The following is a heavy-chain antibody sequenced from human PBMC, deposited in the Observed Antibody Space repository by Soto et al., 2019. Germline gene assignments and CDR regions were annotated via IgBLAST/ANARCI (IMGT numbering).Heavy chain of an antibody. D-gene: IGHD3-10*01. Sequence: PGGSLRLSCEASGFTFNDYSMDWVRQAPEKGLEWVSSISSSGTYIYYADSVKGRFAISRDNANNVMYLQMDTLRAEDTAVYYCVRAGHVFDVHYYGMDLWGQGTTGTSP. J-gene: IGHJ6*02. V-gene: IGHV3-21*01. CDR3: VRAGHVFDVHYYGMDL. CDR1: GFTFNDYS. CDR2: ISSSGTYI.